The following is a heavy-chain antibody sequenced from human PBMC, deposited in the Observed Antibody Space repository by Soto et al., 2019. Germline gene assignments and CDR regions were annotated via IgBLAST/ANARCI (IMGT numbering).Heavy chain of an antibody. J-gene: IGHJ4*02. Sequence: QLQLQESGSGLVKPSQTLSLTCAVSGGSIGSGGYSWSWIRQPPGKGLEWIGYMYHSGSTYYNPSLKSRVTMSVDRSKKQFSRKLTSVTAADTAVYYCARGGALGVTPIDYWGQGTLVTVSS. CDR2: MYHSGST. D-gene: IGHD2-21*02. V-gene: IGHV4-30-2*01. CDR1: GGSIGSGGYS. CDR3: ARGGALGVTPIDY.